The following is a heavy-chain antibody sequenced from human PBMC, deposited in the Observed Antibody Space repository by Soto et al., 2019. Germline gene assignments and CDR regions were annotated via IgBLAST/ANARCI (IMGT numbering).Heavy chain of an antibody. J-gene: IGHJ3*02. V-gene: IGHV3-7*01. Sequence: EVQLVASGGGLVQPGGSLRLSCAASGFTFSSYWMSWVRQAPGKGLEWVANIKQDGSEKYYVDSVKGRFTISRDNAKNSLYLQMNSLRAEDTAVYYCARDPYGDYDAFDIWGQGTMVTVSS. CDR2: IKQDGSEK. CDR1: GFTFSSYW. D-gene: IGHD4-17*01. CDR3: ARDPYGDYDAFDI.